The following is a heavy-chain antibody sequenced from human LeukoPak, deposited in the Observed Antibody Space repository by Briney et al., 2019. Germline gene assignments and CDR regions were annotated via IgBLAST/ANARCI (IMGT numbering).Heavy chain of an antibody. D-gene: IGHD4-23*01. V-gene: IGHV3-30*04. CDR3: ARDQRWRFNFDS. J-gene: IGHJ4*02. CDR2: ISYDGSHK. Sequence: GGSLRLSCPASGFTFSNHAMHWVRQAPGKGLVWVAVISYDGSHKYYADSVKGRFTISRDNSKNTLSLQMNSLRVEDTAVYYCARDQRWRFNFDSWGQGILVTVSS. CDR1: GFTFSNHA.